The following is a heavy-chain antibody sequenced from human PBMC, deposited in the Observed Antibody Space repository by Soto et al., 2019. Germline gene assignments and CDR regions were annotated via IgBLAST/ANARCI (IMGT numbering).Heavy chain of an antibody. D-gene: IGHD6-19*01. CDR3: ARSGYSSGWYHWYLDF. Sequence: ASVKVSCKASGYTFINYGIHWVRQAPGQRLEWMGWINSGSGNTKYSQKLQGRVTMNRDTSASTAYMELSSLRSEDTAVYYCARSGYSSGWYHWYLDFWGRGTLVTVSS. V-gene: IGHV1-3*01. CDR1: GYTFINYG. CDR2: INSGSGNT. J-gene: IGHJ2*01.